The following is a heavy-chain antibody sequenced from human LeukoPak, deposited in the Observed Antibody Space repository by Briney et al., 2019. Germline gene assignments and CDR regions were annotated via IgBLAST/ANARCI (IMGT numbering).Heavy chain of an antibody. CDR2: IIPILGIA. Sequence: ASVKVSCKASGGTFSSYAIRWVRQAPGQGLEWMGRIIPILGIATYEQKFQARVTITAHKSTSTAFMELSSLRSEDTAVYYCARDGKCTNGVCFIRPTFFDYWGQGTLVTVSS. J-gene: IGHJ4*02. CDR3: ARDGKCTNGVCFIRPTFFDY. V-gene: IGHV1-69*04. D-gene: IGHD2-8*01. CDR1: GGTFSSYA.